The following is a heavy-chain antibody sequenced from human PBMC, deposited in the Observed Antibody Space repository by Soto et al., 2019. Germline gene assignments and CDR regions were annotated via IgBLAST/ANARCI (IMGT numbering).Heavy chain of an antibody. CDR1: GFSLSTSRVG. V-gene: IGHV2-5*02. D-gene: IGHD1-26*01. CDR3: ANAYSGRSLY. CDR2: IYWDDAK. Sequence: QITLKESGPTLVKPTQTLTLTCTFSGFSLSTSRVGVGWIRHTPGKALDWLAVIYWDDAKLYRPSLKRRLTLTKDTSKTQVARTMTNMDPVDPATYYGANAYSGRSLYWGQGTLVTVSS. J-gene: IGHJ4*02.